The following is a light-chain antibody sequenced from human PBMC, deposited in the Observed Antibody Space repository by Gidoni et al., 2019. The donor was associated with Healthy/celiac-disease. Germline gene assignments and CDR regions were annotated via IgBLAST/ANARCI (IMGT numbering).Light chain of an antibody. CDR1: QSVSSN. J-gene: IGKJ1*01. Sequence: EIVMTQSPATLSVSPGERATLSCMASQSVSSNLAWYQQKPGQAPRLLIYGASTRATGIPARFSGRGSGTEFTLTISSLQSEDFAVYYCQQYNNWLRTFGQGTKVEIK. V-gene: IGKV3-15*01. CDR2: GAS. CDR3: QQYNNWLRT.